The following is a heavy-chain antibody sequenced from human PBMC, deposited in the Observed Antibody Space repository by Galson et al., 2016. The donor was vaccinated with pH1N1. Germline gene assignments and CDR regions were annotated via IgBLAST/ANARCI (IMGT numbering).Heavy chain of an antibody. D-gene: IGHD3-10*01. CDR2: ISGSDTTI. J-gene: IGHJ3*01. CDR3: ARDHFGWAFDV. Sequence: SLRLSCAASGFPFSHYYMGWIRQAPGKGLEWISYISGSDTTIYYADSVRGRFTISRDNAQNSLYLHMNSLRAADTAVHYCARDHFGWAFDVWGQGTMVTVSP. CDR1: GFPFSHYY. V-gene: IGHV3-11*01.